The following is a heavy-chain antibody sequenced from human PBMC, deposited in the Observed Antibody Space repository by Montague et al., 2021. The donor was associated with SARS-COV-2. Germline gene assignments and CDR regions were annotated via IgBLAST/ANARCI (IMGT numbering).Heavy chain of an antibody. D-gene: IGHD3-22*01. CDR3: ARDLQSLAHIRYDSSAYGFNLFSGLIDY. CDR1: GFTFSSYS. CDR2: ISSSSSYI. Sequence: SLRLSCAASGFTFSSYSMNWVRQAPGKGLEWVSSISSSSSYIYYADSVKGRFTISRDNAKNSLYLQMNSLRAEDTAVYYCARDLQSLAHIRYDSSAYGFNLFSGLIDYWGQGTLVTVSS. J-gene: IGHJ4*02. V-gene: IGHV3-21*01.